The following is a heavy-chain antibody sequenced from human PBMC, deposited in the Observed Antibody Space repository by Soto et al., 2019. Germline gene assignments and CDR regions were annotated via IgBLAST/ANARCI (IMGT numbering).Heavy chain of an antibody. CDR2: ISSTAGRTS. D-gene: IGHD3-10*01. V-gene: IGHV3-23*01. Sequence: GGSLRLSCATSGFTFNTYPMTWVRQAPGKGLEWVSSISSTAGRTSSYADSVKGRFAISRDFSDNTVYLQMNNLRVDDTAVYFCAKGVLSFHYGMEVWGKGTTVTVS. CDR3: AKGVLSFHYGMEV. CDR1: GFTFNTYP. J-gene: IGHJ6*04.